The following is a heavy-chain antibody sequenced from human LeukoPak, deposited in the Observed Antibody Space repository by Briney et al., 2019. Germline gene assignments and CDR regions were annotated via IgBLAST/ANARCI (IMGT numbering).Heavy chain of an antibody. Sequence: SETLSLTCAVYGGSFSGYYWSWIRQPPGKGLEWIGEINHSGSTNYNPSLKSRVTISVDTSKNQFSLKLSSVTAADTAVYYCARVAEQLDAKLGGNWFDPWGQGTLVTVSS. V-gene: IGHV4-34*01. CDR2: INHSGST. CDR1: GGSFSGYY. D-gene: IGHD3-16*01. J-gene: IGHJ5*02. CDR3: ARVAEQLDAKLGGNWFDP.